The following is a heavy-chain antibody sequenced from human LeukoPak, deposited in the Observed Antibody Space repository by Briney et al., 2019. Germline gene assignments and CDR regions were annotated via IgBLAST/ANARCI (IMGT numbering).Heavy chain of an antibody. J-gene: IGHJ4*02. D-gene: IGHD6-6*01. CDR1: GFTFSDYE. Sequence: GGSLRLSCAASGFTFSDYEMNWVRQAPGKGLEWVSYISSSGTSIYYADSVKGRFTISRDNAKNSLYLQMNSLRAEDTAVYYCARDSDSIAAHDYWGQGTLVTVSS. V-gene: IGHV3-48*03. CDR2: ISSSGTSI. CDR3: ARDSDSIAAHDY.